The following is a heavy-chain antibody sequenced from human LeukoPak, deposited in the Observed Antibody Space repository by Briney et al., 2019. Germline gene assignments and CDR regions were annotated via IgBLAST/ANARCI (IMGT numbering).Heavy chain of an antibody. V-gene: IGHV1-69*13. CDR3: ARGGDVLRYFLDNWCDP. D-gene: IGHD3-9*01. CDR1: VGTFRSYA. J-gene: IGHJ5*02. Sequence: SVTVSCQASVGTFRSYANIWVRQAPAPGLAWMGGIIPIFGTAKYAQKLQGRVTITVDESTSTAEMELSSLKSDDTGVYYCARGGDVLRYFLDNWCDPWGQGTLVTVSS. CDR2: IIPIFGTA.